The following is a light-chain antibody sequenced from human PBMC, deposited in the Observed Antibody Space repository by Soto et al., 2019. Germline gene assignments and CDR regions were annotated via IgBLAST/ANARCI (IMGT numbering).Light chain of an antibody. Sequence: QLVLTQPPSASGSPGQSVTISCTGTSSDVGGYNSVSWYQQHPGGAPKLMIYEVSQRPAGVPDRFSGSKSGNTASLTVSGLLPEDEADYYCTSYGGNSNVLFGGGTKLTVL. CDR1: SSDVGGYNS. V-gene: IGLV2-8*01. CDR3: TSYGGNSNVL. CDR2: EVS. J-gene: IGLJ2*01.